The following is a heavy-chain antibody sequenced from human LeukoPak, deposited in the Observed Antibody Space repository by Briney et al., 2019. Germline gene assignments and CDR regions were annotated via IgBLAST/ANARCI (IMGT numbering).Heavy chain of an antibody. Sequence: PGGSLRLSCAASGFTFSSYAMSWVRQAPGKGLEWVSAISGSGGSTYYADSVKGRFTISRDNSKNTLYLQMSSLRAEDTAVYYCAKEEPDIVVVPAALDYWGQGTLVTVSS. CDR3: AKEEPDIVVVPAALDY. V-gene: IGHV3-23*01. J-gene: IGHJ4*02. CDR2: ISGSGGST. D-gene: IGHD2-2*01. CDR1: GFTFSSYA.